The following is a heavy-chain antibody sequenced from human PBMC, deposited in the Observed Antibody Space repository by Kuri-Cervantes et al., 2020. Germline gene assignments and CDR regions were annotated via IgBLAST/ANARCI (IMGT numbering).Heavy chain of an antibody. CDR1: GGSISSSNW. CDR3: ARDPTYYDFWSGYYSYYYYGMDV. J-gene: IGHJ6*02. V-gene: IGHV4-4*02. CDR2: IYHSGST. D-gene: IGHD3-3*01. Sequence: SETLSLTCAVSGGSISSSNWWSWVRQPPGKGLEWIGEIYHSGSTNYNPSLKSRVTISVDKSKNQFSLKLSSVTAADTAVYYCARDPTYYDFWSGYYSYYYYGMDVWGQGTTVTVSS.